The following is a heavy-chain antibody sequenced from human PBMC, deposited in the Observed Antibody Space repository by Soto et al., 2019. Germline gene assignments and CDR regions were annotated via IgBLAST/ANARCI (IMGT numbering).Heavy chain of an antibody. CDR1: GGSISSGGYS. J-gene: IGHJ5*02. CDR2: IYHSGST. Sequence: QLQLQESGSGLVKPSQTLSLTCAVSGGSISSGGYSWSWIRQPPGKGLEWIGYIYHSGSTYYNPSLKTRVTTSVDRSKTQFSPTPSSVSAADTAVYYCARVPAPWGQGTLVTVSS. V-gene: IGHV4-30-2*01. CDR3: ARVPAP.